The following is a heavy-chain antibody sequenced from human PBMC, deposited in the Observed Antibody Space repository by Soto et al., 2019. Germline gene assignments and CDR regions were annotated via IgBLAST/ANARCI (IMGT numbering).Heavy chain of an antibody. CDR1: GFSLSTSGVG. J-gene: IGHJ4*02. CDR3: AHLNTYDYGSGNNY. Sequence: QITLKESGPTLVKPTQTLTLTCTFSGFSLSTSGVGVGWIRQPPGKALEWLALIYWDDDKRYSPSLKSRLTITKDTSKNKVVLTMTNMDPVDTATYCCAHLNTYDYGSGNNYWGQGTLVTVSS. V-gene: IGHV2-5*02. D-gene: IGHD3-10*01. CDR2: IYWDDDK.